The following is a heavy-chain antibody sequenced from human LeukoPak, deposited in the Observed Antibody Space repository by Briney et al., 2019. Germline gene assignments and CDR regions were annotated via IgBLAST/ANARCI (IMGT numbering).Heavy chain of an antibody. Sequence: SETLSLTCTVSGGSISSYYWSWIRQPPGKGLEWIGYIYYSGSTNYNPSLKSRVTISVDTSKNQFSLKLSSVTAADTAVYYCARHSIGPLGFLPYGMDVWGQGTTVTVSS. D-gene: IGHD6-25*01. CDR3: ARHSIGPLGFLPYGMDV. J-gene: IGHJ6*02. CDR1: GGSISSYY. CDR2: IYYSGST. V-gene: IGHV4-59*08.